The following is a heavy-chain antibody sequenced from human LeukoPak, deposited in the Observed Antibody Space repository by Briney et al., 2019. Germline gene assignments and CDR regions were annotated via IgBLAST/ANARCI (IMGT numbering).Heavy chain of an antibody. D-gene: IGHD3-3*01. CDR3: ARGGSRQYEYYDFWSGYGPLDY. J-gene: IGHJ4*02. CDR2: IYSGGST. V-gene: IGHV3-53*01. CDR1: GFTVSSNH. Sequence: GGSLRLSCAASGFTVSSNHMSWVRQAPGKGLEWVSVIYSGGSTYYADSVKGRFTISRDNSKNTLYLQMNSLRAEDTAVYYCARGGSRQYEYYDFWSGYGPLDYWGQGTLVTVSS.